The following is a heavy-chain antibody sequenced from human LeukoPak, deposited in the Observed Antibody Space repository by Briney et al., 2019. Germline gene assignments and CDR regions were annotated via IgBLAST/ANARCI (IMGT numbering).Heavy chain of an antibody. CDR2: ISYDGSNK. V-gene: IGHV3-30*04. Sequence: GGSLRLSCAAYGFTFSSYAMHWVRQAPGKGLEWVAVISYDGSNKYYADSVKGRFTISRDNSKNKLYLQMNSLRAEDTAVYYCAKGSKEVLFTRDHYMDVWGKGTTVTISS. CDR3: AKGSKEVLFTRDHYMDV. D-gene: IGHD3-3*01. J-gene: IGHJ6*03. CDR1: GFTFSSYA.